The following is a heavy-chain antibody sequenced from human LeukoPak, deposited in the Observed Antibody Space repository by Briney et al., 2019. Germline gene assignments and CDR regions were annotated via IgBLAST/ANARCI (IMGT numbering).Heavy chain of an antibody. Sequence: ASVKVSCKASGYTFTSYHMHWVRQAPGQGLEWMGIINPSGGGTSYAQKFQGRVTMTRDTSTSTVYMELSSLRSEDTAVYYCARAYGSGSFTLLFFDYWGQGTLVTVSS. CDR2: INPSGGGT. CDR1: GYTFTSYH. J-gene: IGHJ4*02. D-gene: IGHD3-10*01. CDR3: ARAYGSGSFTLLFFDY. V-gene: IGHV1-46*01.